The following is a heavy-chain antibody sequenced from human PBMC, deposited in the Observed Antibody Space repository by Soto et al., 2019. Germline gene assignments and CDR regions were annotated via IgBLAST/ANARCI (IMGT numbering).Heavy chain of an antibody. J-gene: IGHJ3*02. Sequence: PGGSLRLSCAASGFTFSAHYMDWVRQAPEKGLEWVGRSRNKDNSYNTEYAASVKGRFTLSRDDSKNSLYLQMNSLKTEDTAVYYCTINYYDTSGYSIDIWGQGTMVT. V-gene: IGHV3-72*01. CDR1: GFTFSAHY. CDR2: SRNKDNSYNT. D-gene: IGHD3-22*01. CDR3: TINYYDTSGYSIDI.